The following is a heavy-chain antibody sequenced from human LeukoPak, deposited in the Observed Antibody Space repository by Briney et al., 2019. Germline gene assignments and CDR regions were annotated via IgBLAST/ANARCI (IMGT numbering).Heavy chain of an antibody. Sequence: GASVKVSCKASGFTFTSSAVQGVRQARGQRLKWIGWIVVGSGNTNYAQKFQERVTITRDMSTSTAYMELSSLRSEDTALYYCAAGYNWNDLAGGYWGQGTLVTVSS. CDR3: AAGYNWNDLAGGY. CDR1: GFTFTSSA. V-gene: IGHV1-58*01. D-gene: IGHD1-1*01. J-gene: IGHJ4*02. CDR2: IVVGSGNT.